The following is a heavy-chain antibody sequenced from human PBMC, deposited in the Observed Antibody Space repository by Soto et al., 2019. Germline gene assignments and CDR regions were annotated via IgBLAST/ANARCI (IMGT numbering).Heavy chain of an antibody. V-gene: IGHV3-74*01. CDR3: VRSMTTLTIDWLDP. CDR2: INGDGSNT. J-gene: IGHJ5*02. D-gene: IGHD4-17*01. Sequence: GGSLRLSCAASGFTFSDYWMHWFRQAPGKGPVWLSRINGDGSNTNHAHFVKGRFTISRDNAKNTLYLQINSLRAEDTAVYYCVRSMTTLTIDWLDPWGRGTQVTVSS. CDR1: GFTFSDYW.